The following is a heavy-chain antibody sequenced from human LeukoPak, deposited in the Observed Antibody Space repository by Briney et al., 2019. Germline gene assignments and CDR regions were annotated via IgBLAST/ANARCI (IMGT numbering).Heavy chain of an antibody. CDR3: ARSVGASAPAVY. CDR2: INPNSGGT. V-gene: IGHV1-2*02. D-gene: IGHD1-26*01. J-gene: IGHJ4*02. CDR1: GYTFTGYY. Sequence: AASVKVSCKASGYTFTGYYMHWVRQAPGQGLKWMGWINPNSGGTNYAQKFQGRVTMTRDTSISTAYMELSRLRSDDTAVYYCARSVGASAPAVYWGQGTLVTVSS.